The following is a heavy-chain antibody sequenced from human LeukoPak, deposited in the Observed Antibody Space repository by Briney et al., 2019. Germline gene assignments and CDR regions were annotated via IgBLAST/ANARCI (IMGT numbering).Heavy chain of an antibody. CDR3: ARDLRPNCSSTSCYSPDY. Sequence: ASVKVSCKASGYTFTSYAMHWVRQAPGQRLEWMGWINAGNGNTKYSQKFQGRVTITRDTSASTAYMELSSLRSEDTAVYYCARDLRPNCSSTSCYSPDYWGQGTLVTVSS. D-gene: IGHD2-2*01. J-gene: IGHJ4*02. V-gene: IGHV1-3*01. CDR2: INAGNGNT. CDR1: GYTFTSYA.